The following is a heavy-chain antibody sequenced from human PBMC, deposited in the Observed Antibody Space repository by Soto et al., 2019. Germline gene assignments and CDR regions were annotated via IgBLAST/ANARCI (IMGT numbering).Heavy chain of an antibody. CDR1: GYSISSSNW. V-gene: IGHV4-28*01. J-gene: IGHJ3*02. CDR2: IYYSGST. CDR3: ARQNGVLDAFDI. Sequence: QVQLQESGPGLVTPSDTLSHTCAVSGYSISSSNWWGWIRQPPGKGLEWIGYIYYSGSTYYNPSLKRRVTMSVATSKHQFSLKLSSVTAVDTAVYYFARQNGVLDAFDIWGQGTMVTVSS. D-gene: IGHD4-17*01.